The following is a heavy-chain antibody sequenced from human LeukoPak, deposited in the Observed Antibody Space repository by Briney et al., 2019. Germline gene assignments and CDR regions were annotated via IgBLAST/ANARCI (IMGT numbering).Heavy chain of an antibody. CDR1: GFTFSSYG. CDR2: ISGSGGST. Sequence: PGGSPRLSCAASGFTFSSYGMSWVRQAPGKGLEWVSAISGSGGSTYYADSVKGRFTISRDNSKNTLYLQMNSLRAEDTAVYYCAKDSYYDYVWGSYRYTNQFDYWGQGTLVTVSS. V-gene: IGHV3-23*01. J-gene: IGHJ4*02. CDR3: AKDSYYDYVWGSYRYTNQFDY. D-gene: IGHD3-16*02.